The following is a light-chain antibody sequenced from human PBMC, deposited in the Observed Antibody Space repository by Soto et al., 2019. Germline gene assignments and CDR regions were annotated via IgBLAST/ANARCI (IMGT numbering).Light chain of an antibody. CDR3: QQANSFPLT. V-gene: IGKV1-12*01. J-gene: IGKJ4*01. Sequence: IQMTQSPSSVSASIGDRVSITCRASQDISTWLAWYQQKPGKAPRLLIYSASTLQSGVPLRFSGSGSGTDFTLTISSLQSEDFATYYCQQANSFPLTFGGGTKVEIK. CDR1: QDISTW. CDR2: SAS.